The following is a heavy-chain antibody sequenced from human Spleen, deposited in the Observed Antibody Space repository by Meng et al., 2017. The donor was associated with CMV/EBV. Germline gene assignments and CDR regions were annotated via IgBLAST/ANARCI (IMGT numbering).Heavy chain of an antibody. CDR2: IYYSGIT. J-gene: IGHJ4*02. CDR1: GGSVSIGSCH. V-gene: IGHV4-61*01. D-gene: IGHD6-13*01. Sequence: LSRTCTVSGGSVSIGSCHWSWIRQPPGKGLEWIGYIYYSGITNYNPSLKSRVTISVDTSKNQFSLKLSSVTAADTAVYYCARLAADDYWGQGTLVTVSS. CDR3: ARLAADDY.